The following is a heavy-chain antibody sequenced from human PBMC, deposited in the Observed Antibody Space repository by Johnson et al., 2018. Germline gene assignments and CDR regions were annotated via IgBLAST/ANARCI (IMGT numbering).Heavy chain of an antibody. V-gene: IGHV3-7*01. Sequence: EVQLVESGGGLVQPGGSLRLSCAASGFTFSSYWMSWVRQAPGKGLEWVANIKQDGSEKYYVDSVKGRFTISRDNAKNSRYLQMNSLRAEDTAVDYCATDQETYYDFWSRQEIWGQGTMVTVSS. CDR3: ATDQETYYDFWSRQEI. D-gene: IGHD3-3*01. J-gene: IGHJ3*02. CDR2: IKQDGSEK. CDR1: GFTFSSYW.